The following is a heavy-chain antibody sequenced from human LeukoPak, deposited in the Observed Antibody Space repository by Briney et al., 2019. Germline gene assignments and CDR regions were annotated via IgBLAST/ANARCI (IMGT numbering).Heavy chain of an antibody. CDR3: ARGGPLSYSSSQN. CDR1: GGTSSSYA. D-gene: IGHD6-6*01. V-gene: IGHV1-69*05. Sequence: SVKVSCKASGGTSSSYAISWVRQAPGQGLEWMGGIIPIFGTANYAQKFQGRVTITTDESTSTAYMELSSLRSEDTAVYCCARGGPLSYSSSQNWGQGTLVTVSS. J-gene: IGHJ4*02. CDR2: IIPIFGTA.